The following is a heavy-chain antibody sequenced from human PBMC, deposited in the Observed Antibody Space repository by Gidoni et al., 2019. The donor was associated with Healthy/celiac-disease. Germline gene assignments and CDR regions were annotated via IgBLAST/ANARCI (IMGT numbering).Heavy chain of an antibody. CDR1: GFTFSNAW. CDR2: IKSKTDGGTT. CDR3: TTAPVATISFDY. V-gene: IGHV3-15*01. D-gene: IGHD5-12*01. J-gene: IGHJ4*02. Sequence: ELQLVESGGGLVKPGGSLRLSCAASGFTFSNAWMSWVRQAPGKGLEWVGRIKSKTDGGTTDYAAPVKGRFTISRDDSKNTLYLQMNSLKTEDTAVYYCTTAPVATISFDYWGQGTLVTVSS.